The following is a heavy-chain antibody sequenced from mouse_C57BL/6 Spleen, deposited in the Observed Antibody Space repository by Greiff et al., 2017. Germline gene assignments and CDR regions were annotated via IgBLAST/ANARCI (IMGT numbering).Heavy chain of an antibody. V-gene: IGHV5-17*01. Sequence: EVKVVESGAGLVKPGGSLKLSCAASGFTFTDYGMHWVRQAPEKGLEWVAYISSGSSNIYYADTVKGRSTIARDNAKNTLFLQMTSLRSEDTAMYCGARPGYGSLYWYVEVWGTGATVTVAS. CDR1: GFTFTDYG. J-gene: IGHJ1*03. CDR3: ARPGYGSLYWYVEV. D-gene: IGHD1-1*01. CDR2: ISSGSSNI.